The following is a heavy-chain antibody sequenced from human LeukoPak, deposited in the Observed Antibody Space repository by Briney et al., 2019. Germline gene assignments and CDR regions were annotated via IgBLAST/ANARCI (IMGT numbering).Heavy chain of an antibody. CDR1: GFTFSDYY. Sequence: GGSLRLSCVASGFTFSDYYMSWIRQAPGKGLQYVSYISSSGTYANYANSVKGRFTNSRDNAKNSLYLQMNSLRAEDTAVYYCARVPKFGELSSYFDYWGQGTLVTVSS. D-gene: IGHD3-10*02. CDR3: ARVPKFGELSSYFDY. J-gene: IGHJ4*02. V-gene: IGHV3-11*06. CDR2: ISSSGTYA.